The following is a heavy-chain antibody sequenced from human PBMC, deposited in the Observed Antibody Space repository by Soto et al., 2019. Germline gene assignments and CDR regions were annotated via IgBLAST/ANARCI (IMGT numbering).Heavy chain of an antibody. CDR1: GFTFNNYG. V-gene: IGHV3-23*01. D-gene: IGHD6-13*01. CDR2: ISGSGTGT. Sequence: EVQLLESGGGLVQPGGSTRLSCIASGFTFNNYGLSWVRQAPGKGLEWVASISGSGTGTNYADSVKGQFTISRDNSKNTLFRQVDGLRDEDTAVYYCARGAGTGKGLDVWGQGTTVTVSS. J-gene: IGHJ6*02. CDR3: ARGAGTGKGLDV.